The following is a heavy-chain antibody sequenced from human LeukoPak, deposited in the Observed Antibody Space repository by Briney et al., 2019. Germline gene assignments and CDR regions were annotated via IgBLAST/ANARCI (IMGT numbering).Heavy chain of an antibody. CDR1: GFTFRSYE. V-gene: IGHV3-21*06. CDR2: ISGSSSHI. J-gene: IGHJ4*02. CDR3: ARARWGDEFDY. Sequence: GGSLRLSCEDPGFTFRSYEMNWVRQAPGKGLEWVSSISGSSSHIYYVDSVKGRFTISRDNAKNSLYLQMNSLRAEDTAVYYCARARWGDEFDYWGQGTLVTVSS. D-gene: IGHD3-10*01.